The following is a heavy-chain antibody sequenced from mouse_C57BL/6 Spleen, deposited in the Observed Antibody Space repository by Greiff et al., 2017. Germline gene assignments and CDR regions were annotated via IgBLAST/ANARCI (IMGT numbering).Heavy chain of an antibody. V-gene: IGHV3-6*01. Sequence: EVKVEESGPGLVKPSQSLSLTCSVTGYSITSGYYWNWIRQFPGNKLEWMGYISYDGSHNYNPSLKNRISITRDTSKNQFFLKLNSVTTEDTATYYCAIYYDYDWYCDVWGTGTTVTVSS. J-gene: IGHJ1*03. D-gene: IGHD2-4*01. CDR1: GYSITSGYY. CDR2: ISYDGSH. CDR3: AIYYDYDWYCDV.